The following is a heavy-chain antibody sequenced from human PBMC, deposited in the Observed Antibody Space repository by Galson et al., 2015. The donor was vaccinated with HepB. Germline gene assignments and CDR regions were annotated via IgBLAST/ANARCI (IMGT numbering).Heavy chain of an antibody. CDR3: AKDRYYYDSSGYHNHGMDV. CDR1: GFTFSSYA. D-gene: IGHD3-22*01. J-gene: IGHJ6*02. CDR2: ISGSGGST. Sequence: SLRLSCAASGFTFSSYAMHWVRQAPGKGLEWVSVISGSGGSTHYADSVKGRFTISRDNSKNTLFLQMNSLRAEDTAVYYCAKDRYYYDSSGYHNHGMDVWGQGTTVTVSS. V-gene: IGHV3-23*01.